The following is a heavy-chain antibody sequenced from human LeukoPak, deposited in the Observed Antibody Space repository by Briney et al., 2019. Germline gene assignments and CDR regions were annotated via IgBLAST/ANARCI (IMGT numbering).Heavy chain of an antibody. J-gene: IGHJ4*02. CDR3: ALSGWYRSIDY. Sequence: SETLSLTCTVSGGSISSYYWSWIRQPPGKGLEWIGYIYYSGSTNYNPSLKSRVTISVDTSKNQFSLELSSVTAADTAVYYCALSGWYRSIDYWGQGTLVTVSS. V-gene: IGHV4-59*08. CDR2: IYYSGST. CDR1: GGSISSYY. D-gene: IGHD6-19*01.